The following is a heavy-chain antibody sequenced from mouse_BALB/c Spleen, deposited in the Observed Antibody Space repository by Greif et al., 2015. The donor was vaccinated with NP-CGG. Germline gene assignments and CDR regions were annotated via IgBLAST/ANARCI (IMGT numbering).Heavy chain of an antibody. J-gene: IGHJ4*01. D-gene: IGHD1-2*01. Sequence: VQLQQSGAELVKPGASVKLSCTASGFNIKDTYMHWVKQRPEQGLEWIGRIDPANGNTKYDPKFQGKATITADTSSNPASLQLSSLTSEDTAVYYCAAAITTAIAMDYWGQGTSVTVSS. CDR1: GFNIKDTY. CDR3: AAAITTAIAMDY. CDR2: IDPANGNT. V-gene: IGHV14-3*02.